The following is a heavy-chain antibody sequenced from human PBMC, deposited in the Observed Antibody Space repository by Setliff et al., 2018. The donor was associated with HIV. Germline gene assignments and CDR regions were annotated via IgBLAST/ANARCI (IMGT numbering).Heavy chain of an antibody. V-gene: IGHV3-30*02. CDR1: GFTFTAHG. D-gene: IGHD6-25*01. CDR3: AKDGDYRSGDYDAFDI. J-gene: IGHJ3*02. CDR2: INYDENSE. Sequence: GGSLRLSCAASGFTFTAHGMHWVRQAPDKGLGWVAFINYDENSEYYADSVKGRVTISRDNFRNTVDLQMNNLRPEDTAVYYCAKDGDYRSGDYDAFDIWGQGTMVTVSS.